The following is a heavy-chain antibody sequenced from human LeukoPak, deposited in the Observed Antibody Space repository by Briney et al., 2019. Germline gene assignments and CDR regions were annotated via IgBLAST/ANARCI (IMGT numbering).Heavy chain of an antibody. D-gene: IGHD5-18*01. CDR2: ISSSNSTI. V-gene: IGHV3-48*01. Sequence: GGSLRLSCAASGFTFSSYSMNWVRQAPGKGLEWVSYISSSNSTIYYADSVKGRFTISRDNAKNSLYLQMNSLRAEDTAVYYCARGTPRGYSYGALPGIFDYWGQGTLVTVSS. CDR3: ARGTPRGYSYGALPGIFDY. CDR1: GFTFSSYS. J-gene: IGHJ4*02.